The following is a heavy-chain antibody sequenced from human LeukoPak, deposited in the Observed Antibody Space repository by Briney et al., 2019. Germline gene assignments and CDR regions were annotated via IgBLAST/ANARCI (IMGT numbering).Heavy chain of an antibody. CDR2: IYYSGST. Sequence: SETLSLTCTVSGGSLSSSSYYWGWIRQPPGKGLEWIGSIYYSGSTYYNPSLKSRVTISVDTSKNQFSLKLSSVTAADTAVYYCARAGTYYYDSGGYYVDYWGQGTLVTVSS. CDR3: ARAGTYYYDSGGYYVDY. V-gene: IGHV4-39*07. D-gene: IGHD3-22*01. CDR1: GGSLSSSSYY. J-gene: IGHJ4*02.